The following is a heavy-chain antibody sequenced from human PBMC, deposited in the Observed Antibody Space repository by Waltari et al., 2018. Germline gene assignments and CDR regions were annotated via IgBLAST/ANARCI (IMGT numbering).Heavy chain of an antibody. D-gene: IGHD3-3*01. J-gene: IGHJ4*02. Sequence: EVQLLESGGGLIQPGGSLSLSCTASVFPLSSDAMNWVCQAPGKGLEWVSGISGSGDNTYYADSVKGRFTISRDNSENTVYLQMSSLRAEDTAVYYCTRANFWSGYLFDFWGQGTQVTVSS. CDR1: VFPLSSDA. CDR3: TRANFWSGYLFDF. CDR2: ISGSGDNT. V-gene: IGHV3-23*01.